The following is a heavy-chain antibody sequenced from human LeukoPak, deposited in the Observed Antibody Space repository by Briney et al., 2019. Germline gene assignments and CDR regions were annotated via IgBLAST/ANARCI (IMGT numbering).Heavy chain of an antibody. Sequence: SQTLSLTCTVSGGSISSGDYYWSWIRQPPGKGLEWIGYIYYSGSTYYNPSLKSRVTISVDTSKNQFSLKLSSVTAADTAVYYCARAYYDILTGYPRNYWGQGTLVTVSS. CDR1: GGSISSGDYY. J-gene: IGHJ4*02. CDR2: IYYSGST. D-gene: IGHD3-9*01. CDR3: ARAYYDILTGYPRNY. V-gene: IGHV4-30-4*08.